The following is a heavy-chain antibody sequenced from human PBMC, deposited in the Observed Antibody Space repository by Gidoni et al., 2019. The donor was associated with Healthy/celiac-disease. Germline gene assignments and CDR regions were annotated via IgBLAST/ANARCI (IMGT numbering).Heavy chain of an antibody. D-gene: IGHD6-13*01. J-gene: IGHJ4*02. CDR3: ARDRGSSSLFDY. CDR1: GFTFSSYG. CDR2: IWYDGSNK. V-gene: IGHV3-33*01. Sequence: QVQLVESGGGVGQPRRSLRLACAASGFTFSSYGMHWVRQAPGKGLGWVAVIWYDGSNKYYAASVKGRFTISSDNSKNTLYLQMNSLRAEDTAVYYCARDRGSSSLFDYWGQGTLVTVSS.